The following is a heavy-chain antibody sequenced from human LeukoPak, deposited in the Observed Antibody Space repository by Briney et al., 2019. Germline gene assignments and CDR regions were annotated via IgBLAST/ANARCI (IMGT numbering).Heavy chain of an antibody. Sequence: GGSLRLSCAASGFTFDDYGMSWVRQAPGKGLEWVSGINWNGGSTGYADSVKGRFTISRDNAKNSLYMQMNSLRAEDTALYYCAKQTTDGYSPFDYWGQGTLVTVSS. D-gene: IGHD5-24*01. CDR3: AKQTTDGYSPFDY. CDR1: GFTFDDYG. V-gene: IGHV3-20*04. J-gene: IGHJ4*02. CDR2: INWNGGST.